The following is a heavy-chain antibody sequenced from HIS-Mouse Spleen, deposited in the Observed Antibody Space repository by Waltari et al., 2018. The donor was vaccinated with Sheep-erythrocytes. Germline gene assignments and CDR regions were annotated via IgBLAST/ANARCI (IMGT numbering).Heavy chain of an antibody. J-gene: IGHJ3*02. CDR2: IYSGGST. CDR1: GLPVSTNY. D-gene: IGHD4-17*01. CDR3: ARGHPDYGDYDAFDI. Sequence: EVQLVESGGGLIQPGGSLNLSCAASGLPVSTNYLSWSRQAPGKGVEWVSVIYSGGSTYSADSVKGRFTISRDNSKNTLYLQMNSLRAEDTAVYYCARGHPDYGDYDAFDIWGQGTMVTVSS. V-gene: IGHV3-53*01.